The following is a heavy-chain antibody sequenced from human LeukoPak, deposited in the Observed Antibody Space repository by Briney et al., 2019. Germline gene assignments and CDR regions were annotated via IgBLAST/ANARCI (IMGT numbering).Heavy chain of an antibody. Sequence: PSETLSLTCAVYGGSFSGYYWSWIRQPPGKGLEWIGEINHSGSTNYNPSLKSRVTISVDTSKNQFSLKLSSVTAADTAVYYCARDPIRYYFDYWGQGTPVTVSS. CDR3: ARDPIRYYFDY. J-gene: IGHJ4*02. V-gene: IGHV4-34*01. CDR2: INHSGST. CDR1: GGSFSGYY.